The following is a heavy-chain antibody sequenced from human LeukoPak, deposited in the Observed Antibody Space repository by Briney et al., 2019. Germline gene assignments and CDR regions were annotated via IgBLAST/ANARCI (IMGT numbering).Heavy chain of an antibody. V-gene: IGHV4-4*02. CDR3: ANRDSSGWYYFDY. CDR2: IYHSGST. D-gene: IGHD6-19*01. CDR1: GGSISSSNW. Sequence: PSGTLSLTCAVSGGSISSSNWWRWVRQPPGKGLEWIGEIYHSGSTNYNPSLKSRVTISVDKSKNQFSLKLSSVTAADTAVYYCANRDSSGWYYFDYWGQGTLVTVSS. J-gene: IGHJ4*02.